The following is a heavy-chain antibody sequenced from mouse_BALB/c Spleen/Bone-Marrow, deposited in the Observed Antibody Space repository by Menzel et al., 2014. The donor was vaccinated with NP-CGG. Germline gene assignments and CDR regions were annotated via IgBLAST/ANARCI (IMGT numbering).Heavy chain of an antibody. CDR2: INPSTGYT. V-gene: IGHV1-7*01. D-gene: IGHD2-12*01. CDR1: GYTFTSYW. J-gene: IGHJ3*01. Sequence: QVQLKHSGAELAKPGASVKMSCKASGYTFTSYWIHWVKQRPGQGLEWIGYINPSTGYTEYNQKFKDKATLTADKPSSTAYMQLSSLTSEDSAVYYCAPYSHEGVAYWGQGTLVTVSA. CDR3: APYSHEGVAY.